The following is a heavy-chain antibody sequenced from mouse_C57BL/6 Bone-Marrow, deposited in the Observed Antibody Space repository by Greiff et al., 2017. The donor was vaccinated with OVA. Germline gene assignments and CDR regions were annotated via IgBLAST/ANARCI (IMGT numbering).Heavy chain of an antibody. Sequence: QVQLKESGPGLVQPSQSLSITCTVSGFSLTSYGVHWVRQSPGKGLEWLGVIWRGGSTDYNAAFMSRLSITKDNSKSQVVLKMNSLQADDTAIYYCAKNRGQLRPSAIDYWGQGTSVTVSS. CDR1: GFSLTSYG. V-gene: IGHV2-5*01. J-gene: IGHJ4*01. CDR3: AKNRGQLRPSAIDY. D-gene: IGHD3-2*02. CDR2: IWRGGST.